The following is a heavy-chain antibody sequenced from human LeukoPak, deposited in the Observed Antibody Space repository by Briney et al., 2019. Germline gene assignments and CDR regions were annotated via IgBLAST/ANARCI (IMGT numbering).Heavy chain of an antibody. CDR2: ISGSGNTI. CDR3: ARADQRIFDY. V-gene: IGHV3-48*03. J-gene: IGHJ4*02. CDR1: GFTFSSYE. Sequence: GGSLRLSCAASGFTFSSYEMNWVRQAPGKGPEWVSYISGSGNTIFYADSVRGRFTISRDNAKNSLYLQMNSLRAEDTAVYYCARADQRIFDYWGQGTLVTVSS. D-gene: IGHD2/OR15-2a*01.